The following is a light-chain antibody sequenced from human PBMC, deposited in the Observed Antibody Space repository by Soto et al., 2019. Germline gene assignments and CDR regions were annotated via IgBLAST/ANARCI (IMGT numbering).Light chain of an antibody. CDR3: PHYNCYLEA. Sequence: DIQMTQSPSTLSGSVGDRVTVTCRASQTISSWLAWYQQKPGKAPKLLIYKASTLKSGVPSRVSGSGSGTEIPHTHSNLQPGEFATCYGPHYNCYLEAFGKGHEVVLK. CDR2: KAS. CDR1: QTISSW. V-gene: IGKV1-5*03. J-gene: IGKJ1*01.